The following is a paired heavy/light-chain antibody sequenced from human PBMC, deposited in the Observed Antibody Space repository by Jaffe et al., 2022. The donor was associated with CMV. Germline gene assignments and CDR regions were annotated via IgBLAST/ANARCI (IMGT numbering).Heavy chain of an antibody. CDR1: GFTFSDYS. CDR2: ISSRSTYI. J-gene: IGHJ6*03. V-gene: IGHV3-21*01. D-gene: IGHD3-3*01. Sequence: EVQLVESGGGLVKPGGSLRLSCAASGFTFSDYSMNWVRQSPGKGLEWVSSISSRSTYIYYADSVKGRFTISRDNSNKTLYLQMNSLRAEDTAVYYCAREKAEWLSPMDVWGRGTTVTVSS. CDR3: AREKAEWLSPMDV.
Light chain of an antibody. Sequence: EIVMTQSPATLSVSPGERATLSCRASRSVSSNLAWYQQKRGQAPRLLIYGASTRATGIPDRFSGSGSRTEFTLTISSLQSEDFAVYYCQQYDSWPPYTFGQGTKLEIK. CDR2: GAS. CDR1: RSVSSN. J-gene: IGKJ2*01. CDR3: QQYDSWPPYT. V-gene: IGKV3-15*01.